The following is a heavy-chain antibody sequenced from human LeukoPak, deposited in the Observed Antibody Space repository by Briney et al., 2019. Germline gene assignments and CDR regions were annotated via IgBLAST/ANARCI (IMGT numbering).Heavy chain of an antibody. CDR3: ARAPTVTTLVVDY. CDR1: GFTFSSYA. D-gene: IGHD4-17*01. V-gene: IGHV3-23*01. J-gene: IGHJ4*02. Sequence: QPGGSLRLSCAASGFTFSSYAMSWVRQAPGKGLEWLSVIRGSGDTIYYADSVRGRFTISRDNSKNTLYLQMNSLRAEDTAVYFCARAPTVTTLVVDYWGQGTLVTVSS. CDR2: IRGSGDTI.